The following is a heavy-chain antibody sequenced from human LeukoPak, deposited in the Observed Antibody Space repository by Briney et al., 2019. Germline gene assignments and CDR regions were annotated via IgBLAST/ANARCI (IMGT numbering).Heavy chain of an antibody. D-gene: IGHD2-15*01. CDR2: IYHSGST. Sequence: PSGTLSLTCAVSGGSISSSNWWSWVRQPPGKGLEWIGEIYHSGSTNYNPSLKSRVTMSVDTSKNQFSLKLSSVTAADTAVYYCARGYSTHYYYYYMDVWGKGTTVTVSS. V-gene: IGHV4-4*02. J-gene: IGHJ6*03. CDR1: GGSISSSNW. CDR3: ARGYSTHYYYYYMDV.